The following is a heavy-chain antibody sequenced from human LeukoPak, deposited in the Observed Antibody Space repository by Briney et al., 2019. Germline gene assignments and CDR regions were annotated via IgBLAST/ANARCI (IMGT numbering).Heavy chain of an antibody. V-gene: IGHV6-1*01. CDR1: GDSVSSTSAA. Sequence: SQTLSLTCAISGDSVSSTSAAWNWIRQSPSRGLEWLGGTYYRSQWYNEYAASVISRITINPDTSKNQYSLQLNSVTPEDTAVYYCAHGDIFFDYWGQGILVTVSS. CDR2: TYYRSQWYN. J-gene: IGHJ4*02. CDR3: AHGDIFFDY. D-gene: IGHD2-15*01.